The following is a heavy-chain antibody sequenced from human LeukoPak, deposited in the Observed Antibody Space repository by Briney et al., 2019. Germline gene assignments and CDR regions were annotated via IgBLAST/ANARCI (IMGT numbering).Heavy chain of an antibody. V-gene: IGHV4-61*02. CDR2: IYTSGST. D-gene: IGHD3-10*01. Sequence: SETLSLTCTVSGGSISSGSYYWGWIRQPAGKGLEWIGRIYTSGSTYSNPSLQSRVTISVDTSKNQFSLKLNSVTAADTAVYYCARGPSITMVRGGQWYYYMDVWGKGTTVTISS. CDR1: GGSISSGSYY. CDR3: ARGPSITMVRGGQWYYYMDV. J-gene: IGHJ6*03.